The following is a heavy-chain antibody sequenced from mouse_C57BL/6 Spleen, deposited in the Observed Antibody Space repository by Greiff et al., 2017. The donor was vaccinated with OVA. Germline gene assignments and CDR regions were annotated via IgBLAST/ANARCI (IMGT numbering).Heavy chain of an antibody. CDR1: GYTFTDYE. CDR2: IDPETGGT. Sequence: VQLVESGAELVRPGASVTLSCKASGYTFTDYEMHWVKQTPVHGLEWIGAIDPETGGTAYNQKFKGKAILTADKSSSTAYMELRSLTSEDSAVYYCTRWTAFAYWGQGTLVTVSA. J-gene: IGHJ3*01. V-gene: IGHV1-15*01. CDR3: TRWTAFAY.